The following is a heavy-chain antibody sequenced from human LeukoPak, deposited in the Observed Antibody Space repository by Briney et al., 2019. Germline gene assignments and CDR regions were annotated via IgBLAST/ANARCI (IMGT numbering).Heavy chain of an antibody. D-gene: IGHD3-10*01. CDR1: GFTFSSYA. J-gene: IGHJ4*02. CDR2: ISSSSSYI. V-gene: IGHV3-21*01. CDR3: ARDLGRGAAYY. Sequence: PGGSLRLSCAASGFTFSSYAMSWVRQAPGKGLEWVSSISSSSSYIYYADSVKGRFTISRDNAKNSLYLQMNSLRAEDTAVYYCARDLGRGAAYYWGQGTLVTVSS.